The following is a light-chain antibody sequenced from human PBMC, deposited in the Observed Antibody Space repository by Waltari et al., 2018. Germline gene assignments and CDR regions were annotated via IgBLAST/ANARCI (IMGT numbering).Light chain of an antibody. J-gene: IGKJ4*01. Sequence: DIVMTQSPDTLAVSLGERATINCKSRQSDLHRTNYKNYLAWYQQKTGQPPKLHIYWASTRESRVPDRFSGIESGTEFTLTSTSLQAEDAAVYYCQQHYSALITFGGGTKVEI. CDR3: QQHYSALIT. CDR1: QSDLHRTNYKNY. CDR2: WAS. V-gene: IGKV4-1*01.